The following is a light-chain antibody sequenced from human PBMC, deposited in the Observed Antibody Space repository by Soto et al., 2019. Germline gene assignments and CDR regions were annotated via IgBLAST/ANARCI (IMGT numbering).Light chain of an antibody. Sequence: QSALTQPASVSGSPGQSITISCTGTSGDVGSYNLVSWYQQHPGTAPKVLIYEDNKRPSGVSNRFSGSKSGNSAALTISGLQAEDEADYYCCSFAGSNTLVFGGGTKVTVL. CDR2: EDN. J-gene: IGLJ2*01. CDR1: SGDVGSYNL. CDR3: CSFAGSNTLV. V-gene: IGLV2-23*01.